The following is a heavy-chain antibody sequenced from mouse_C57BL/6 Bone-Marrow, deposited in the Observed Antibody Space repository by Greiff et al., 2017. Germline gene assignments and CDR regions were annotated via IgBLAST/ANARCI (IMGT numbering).Heavy chain of an antibody. V-gene: IGHV1-61*01. CDR1: GYTFTSYW. CDR2: IYPSDSET. J-gene: IGHJ2*01. CDR3: ARGNDGYYGNFDY. D-gene: IGHD2-3*01. Sequence: QVQLQQPGAELVRPGSSVKLSCKASGYTFTSYWMDWVKQRPGQGLEWIGNIYPSDSETHYNQKFKDKATLTVDKSSSTAYMQLSSLTSEDSAVDDCARGNDGYYGNFDYWGQGTTLTVSS.